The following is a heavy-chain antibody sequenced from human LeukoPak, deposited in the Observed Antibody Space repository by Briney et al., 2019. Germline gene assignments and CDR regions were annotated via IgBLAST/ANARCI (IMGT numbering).Heavy chain of an antibody. CDR3: ASLLTYFDY. J-gene: IGHJ4*02. D-gene: IGHD3-9*01. CDR1: GXSISSSSYH. V-gene: IGHV4-39*01. CDR2: IYYSGST. Sequence: SETLSLTCTVSGXSISSSSYHWGWIRQPPGKGLEWIASIYYSGSTYYSPSLKSRVTISVDTSKNQFSLKMSSVIAAATAVYYCASLLTYFDYWGQGTLVTVSS.